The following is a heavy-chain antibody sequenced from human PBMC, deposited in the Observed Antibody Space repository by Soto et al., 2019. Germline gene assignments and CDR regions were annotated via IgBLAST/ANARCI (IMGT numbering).Heavy chain of an antibody. V-gene: IGHV3-23*01. CDR3: AKDQAVAGTSYYMDV. D-gene: IGHD6-19*01. CDR1: GFTFSSYA. CDR2: ISGSGGST. Sequence: EVQLLESGGGLVQPGGSLRLSCAASGFTFSSYAMSWVRQAPGKGLEWVSAISGSGGSTYYADSVKGRFTISRDNSKTTLYLQMNSLRAEDTAVYYCAKDQAVAGTSYYMDVWGKGTTVTVSS. J-gene: IGHJ6*03.